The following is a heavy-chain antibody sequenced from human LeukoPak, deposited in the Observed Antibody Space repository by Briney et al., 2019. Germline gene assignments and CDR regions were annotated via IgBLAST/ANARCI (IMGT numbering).Heavy chain of an antibody. V-gene: IGHV3-7*01. CDR2: IKEDGSEK. Sequence: GESLRLSCAASGFTFSSYWMTWVRQAPGKGLEWLANIKEDGSEKYYVDSVKGRFTISRDNAKNSLYLQMNSLRAEDTAVYYCAREAGGFFYFDYWGQGTLVTVSS. CDR3: AREAGGFFYFDY. D-gene: IGHD3-16*01. J-gene: IGHJ4*02. CDR1: GFTFSSYW.